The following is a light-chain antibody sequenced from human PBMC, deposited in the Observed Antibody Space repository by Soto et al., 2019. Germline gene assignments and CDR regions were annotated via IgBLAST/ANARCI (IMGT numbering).Light chain of an antibody. J-gene: IGKJ2*01. CDR2: GAS. CDR1: QSVSSSY. Sequence: EIVLTQSPGTLSLSPGERATLSCRASQSVSSSYLAWYQQKTGQAPRLLIYGASSRATGIPDRFRGRGSGTDFPLTIRRLEPEDFAVYYCQQYGASPYTFGQRAKLETK. CDR3: QQYGASPYT. V-gene: IGKV3-20*01.